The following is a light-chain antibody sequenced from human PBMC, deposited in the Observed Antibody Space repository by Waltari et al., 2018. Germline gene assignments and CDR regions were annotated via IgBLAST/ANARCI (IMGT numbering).Light chain of an antibody. V-gene: IGKV1-9*01. J-gene: IGKJ4*01. CDR3: QQLNTYPPT. CDR1: QGISSY. Sequence: DIQLTQSPSFLSASVGDRVTITCRASQGISSYLAWYQQKPGKAPKLLITAASALQSGVPSRFSGSGSGTVFTLTINILQPEDFATYYCQQLNTYPPTFGAGTNVEIK. CDR2: AAS.